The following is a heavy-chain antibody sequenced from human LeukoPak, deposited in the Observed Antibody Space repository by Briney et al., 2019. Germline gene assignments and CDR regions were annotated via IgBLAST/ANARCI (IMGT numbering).Heavy chain of an antibody. D-gene: IGHD2-21*01. V-gene: IGHV4-34*01. CDR2: INHSGTT. CDR1: GGSFSSYF. J-gene: IGHJ4*02. CDR3: ARRRKVVRAGFDY. Sequence: SETLSLTCAGYGGSFSSYFWTWIRQTPGKGLEWIGEINHSGTTNYNPSLKSRVTMSVDTSKDQFSLKLISVTAADTGVYYCARRRKVVRAGFDYWGQGTLVTVSS.